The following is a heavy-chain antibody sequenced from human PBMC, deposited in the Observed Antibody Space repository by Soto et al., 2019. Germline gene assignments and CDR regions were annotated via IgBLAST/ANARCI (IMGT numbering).Heavy chain of an antibody. V-gene: IGHV4-59*01. Sequence: QVQLQESGPGLVKPSETLSLTCTVSGGSISSYYWSWIRQPPGKGLEWIGYIYYSGSTNYNPSLKSRVTISVDTSKNQFSLKLSSVTAADTAVYYCARGVEDFDWLLSVGYYYYMDVWGKGTTVTVSS. J-gene: IGHJ6*03. CDR2: IYYSGST. CDR3: ARGVEDFDWLLSVGYYYYMDV. D-gene: IGHD3-9*01. CDR1: GGSISSYY.